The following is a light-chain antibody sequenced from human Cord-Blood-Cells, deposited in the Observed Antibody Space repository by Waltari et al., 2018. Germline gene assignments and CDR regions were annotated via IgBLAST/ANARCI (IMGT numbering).Light chain of an antibody. J-gene: IGLJ2*01. Sequence: QSVLTQPPSVSGAPGQRVTISCTGSSSNIGAGYDVHWYQQLPGTAPKLLIYGNSKPPSGVPDRFSGSKSGTSASLAITGLQAEDEAEYYCQSYDSSLSGSVFGGGTKLTVL. V-gene: IGLV1-40*01. CDR2: GNS. CDR1: SSNIGAGYD. CDR3: QSYDSSLSGSV.